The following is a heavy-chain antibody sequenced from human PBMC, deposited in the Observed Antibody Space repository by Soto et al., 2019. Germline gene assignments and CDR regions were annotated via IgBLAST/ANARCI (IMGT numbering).Heavy chain of an antibody. V-gene: IGHV1-18*01. J-gene: IGHJ6*02. D-gene: IGHD2-2*01. CDR1: GYTFTSYG. Sequence: QVQLVQSGAEVKKPGASVKVSCKASGYTFTSYGISWVRQAPGQGLEWMGWISGYNGNTNYAKKLQGRVTMTTDTSTSTAYMELRSMRSDDTAVYYCARDHTGYCISTSCYGYYYYGMDVWGQGTTVTVSS. CDR2: ISGYNGNT. CDR3: ARDHTGYCISTSCYGYYYYGMDV.